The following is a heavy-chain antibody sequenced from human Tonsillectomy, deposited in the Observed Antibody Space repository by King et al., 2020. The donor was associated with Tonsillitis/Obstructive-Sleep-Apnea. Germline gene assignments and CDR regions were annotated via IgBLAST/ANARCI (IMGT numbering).Heavy chain of an antibody. Sequence: VQLVESGGGVGQPGRSRRPSGAASGSTFSSYGRTWVGQAPGKGLGWGALIWSDGSKKHYADSEKGRFTISRDNSKNTLFLQINSLRAEDTAVYYCARVGVGATWGQGTLVTVSS. D-gene: IGHD1-26*01. CDR1: GSTFSSYG. J-gene: IGHJ4*02. CDR2: IWSDGSKK. V-gene: IGHV3-33*01. CDR3: ARVGVGAT.